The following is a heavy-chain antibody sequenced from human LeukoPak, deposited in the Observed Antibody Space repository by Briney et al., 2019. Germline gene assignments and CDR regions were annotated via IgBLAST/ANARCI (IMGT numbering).Heavy chain of an antibody. CDR3: ARDLAQYYYGSGSSDDGFDY. Sequence: GGSLRLSCAASGFTFSSYAMSWVRQAPGKGLEWVSSISSSSYIYYADSVKGRFTISRDNAKNSLYLQMNSLRAEDTAVYYCARDLAQYYYGSGSSDDGFDYWGQGTLVTVSS. CDR1: GFTFSSYA. CDR2: ISSSSYI. J-gene: IGHJ4*02. D-gene: IGHD3-10*01. V-gene: IGHV3-21*01.